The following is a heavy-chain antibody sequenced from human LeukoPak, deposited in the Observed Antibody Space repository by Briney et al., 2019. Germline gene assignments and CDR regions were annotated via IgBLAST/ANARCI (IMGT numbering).Heavy chain of an antibody. J-gene: IGHJ3*02. CDR1: GGTFSSYA. CDR3: ARRKDSSGYYPDAFDI. D-gene: IGHD3-22*01. CDR2: IIPIFGTA. Sequence: ASVKVSCKASGGTFSSYAISWVRQAPGQGLEWMGGIIPIFGTANYAQKFQGRVTITADESTSTAYMELSSLRSEDTAVYYCARRKDSSGYYPDAFDIWGQGTMVTVSS. V-gene: IGHV1-69*01.